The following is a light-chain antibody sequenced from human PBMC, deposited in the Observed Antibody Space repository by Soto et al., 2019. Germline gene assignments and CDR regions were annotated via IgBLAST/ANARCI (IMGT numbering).Light chain of an antibody. CDR3: QQYNNWPPFT. J-gene: IGKJ3*01. V-gene: IGKV3-15*01. CDR2: GAS. Sequence: EIVMTQSPVTLSVSPGERATLSCRASQSVSNNLAWYQQKPGQAPRLLIYGASTRATGIPARFSGSGSGTDFTLTISSLQSEDFAVYFWQQYNNWPPFTFGPGTKVDIK. CDR1: QSVSNN.